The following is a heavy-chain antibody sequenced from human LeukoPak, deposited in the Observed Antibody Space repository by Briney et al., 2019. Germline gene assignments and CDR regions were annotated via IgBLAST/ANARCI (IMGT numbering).Heavy chain of an antibody. CDR2: INYSGRT. D-gene: IGHD3-10*01. CDR3: ARASNGSGSYYEP. CDR1: DGSFSDYY. J-gene: IGHJ5*02. V-gene: IGHV4-34*01. Sequence: PSETLSLTCAVFDGSFSDYYWSWVRQPPGKGLEWIGEINYSGRTNYYPSLTSRATLSIDTSKNQFSLKLSSVTAADTAVYYCARASNGSGSYYEPWGQGTLVTVSS.